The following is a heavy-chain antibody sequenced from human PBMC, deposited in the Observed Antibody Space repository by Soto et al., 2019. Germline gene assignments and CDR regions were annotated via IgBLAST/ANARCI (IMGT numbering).Heavy chain of an antibody. CDR3: AGSIAVGAYFDY. CDR2: IYYSGST. V-gene: IGHV4-31*03. J-gene: IGHJ4*02. D-gene: IGHD6-19*01. Sequence: QVQLQESGPGLVKPSQTLSLTCTVSGGSISSGGYYWSWIRQHPGKGLEWIGYIYYSGSTYYNPSLKSRVTISVATSKNQFSLKLSSVTAADTAVYYCAGSIAVGAYFDYWGQGTLVTVSS. CDR1: GGSISSGGYY.